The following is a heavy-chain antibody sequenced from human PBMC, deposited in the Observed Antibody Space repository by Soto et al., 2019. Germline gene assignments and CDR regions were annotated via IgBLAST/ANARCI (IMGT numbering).Heavy chain of an antibody. D-gene: IGHD6-6*01. J-gene: IGHJ6*03. V-gene: IGHV3-30-3*01. CDR2: ISYDGSNK. CDR1: GVTFISYA. CDR3: ARGSEYTSSPYYMGV. Sequence: GGSLRHSCAASGVTFISYAMHWVRQATGKGLEWVAVISYDGSNKYYADSVKGRFTISRDNAKNTLYLQMNSLRAEDTAVYYWARGSEYTSSPYYMGVWGKGTTVTVSS.